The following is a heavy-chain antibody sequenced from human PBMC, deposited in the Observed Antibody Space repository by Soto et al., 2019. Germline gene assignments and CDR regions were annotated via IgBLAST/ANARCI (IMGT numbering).Heavy chain of an antibody. J-gene: IGHJ4*02. D-gene: IGHD2-2*01. CDR1: GCSISSSSYY. Sequence: QLQLQESGPGLVKPSETLSLTCTVSGCSISSSSYYWGWIRQPPGKGLEWIGSIYYSGSTYYNPSLKSRVTIAVDTSKNQFSLKLSSVTAADTAVYYCAFTAAATEDYWGQGTLVTVSS. CDR2: IYYSGST. V-gene: IGHV4-39*01. CDR3: AFTAAATEDY.